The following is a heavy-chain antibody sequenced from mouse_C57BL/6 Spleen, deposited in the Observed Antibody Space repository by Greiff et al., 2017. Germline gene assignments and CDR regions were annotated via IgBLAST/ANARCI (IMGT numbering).Heavy chain of an antibody. D-gene: IGHD1-1*01. CDR3: SKSYYGSRYYFDY. CDR2: INPNNGGT. CDR1: GYTFTDYY. V-gene: IGHV1-26*01. Sequence: EVKLQQSGPELVKPGASVKISCKASGYTFTDYYMNWVKQSHGKSLEWIGDINPNNGGTSYNQKFKGKATLTVDKSSSTAYMELRSLTSEDSAVYYCSKSYYGSRYYFDYWGQGTTLTVSS. J-gene: IGHJ2*01.